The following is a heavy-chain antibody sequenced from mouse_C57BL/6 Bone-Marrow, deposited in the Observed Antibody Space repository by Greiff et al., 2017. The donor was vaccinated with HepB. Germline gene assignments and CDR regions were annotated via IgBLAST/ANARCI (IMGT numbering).Heavy chain of an antibody. CDR2: IYPGSGNT. CDR3: ANPYYYGSTYYYAMDY. Sequence: QVQLKQSGPELVKPGASVKISCKASGYTFTDYYINWVKQRPGQGLEWIGWIYPGSGNTKYNEKFKGKATLTVDTSSSTAYMQLSSLTSEDSAVYCCANPYYYGSTYYYAMDYWGQGTSVTVSS. CDR1: GYTFTDYY. D-gene: IGHD1-1*01. J-gene: IGHJ4*01. V-gene: IGHV1-84*01.